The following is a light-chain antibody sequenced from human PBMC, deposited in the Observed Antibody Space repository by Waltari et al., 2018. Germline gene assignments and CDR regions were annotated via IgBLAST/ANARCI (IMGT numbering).Light chain of an antibody. V-gene: IGKV3-20*01. CDR1: QSVGSS. Sequence: EIVLTQSPGTVSLSPGERATLSCRASQSVGSSLAWFQQKPGQAPRLLIYSASSRATGIPDRFSGSGSGTDFTLTITRLEPGDFAVYYCQQYGSSPYTFGRGPSWRSN. CDR3: QQYGSSPYT. J-gene: IGKJ2*01. CDR2: SAS.